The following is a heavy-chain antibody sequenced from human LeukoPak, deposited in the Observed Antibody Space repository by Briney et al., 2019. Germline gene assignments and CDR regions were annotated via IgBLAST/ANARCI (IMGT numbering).Heavy chain of an antibody. CDR1: AFTFSSYA. Sequence: PGGSLRLSCAASAFTFSSYAMSWVRLAPGKGLEWVSAISGSGGSTYYADSVKGRFTISRDNSKNTLFLQMNSLRAEDTAVYYCAKDAYSSSWYNWFDPWGQGTLVTVSS. V-gene: IGHV3-23*01. CDR2: ISGSGGST. J-gene: IGHJ5*02. D-gene: IGHD6-13*01. CDR3: AKDAYSSSWYNWFDP.